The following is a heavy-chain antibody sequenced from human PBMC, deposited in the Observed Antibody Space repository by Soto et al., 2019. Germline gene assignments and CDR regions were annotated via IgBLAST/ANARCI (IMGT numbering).Heavy chain of an antibody. D-gene: IGHD2-15*01. CDR3: ARINGGSPDF. CDR2: IHISGTT. V-gene: IGHV4-4*07. Sequence: SETLSLICTVSGGSMNAHFWSWIRQSAGKGLEWIGHIHISGTTTYNPSLKGRVTMSLDPPKNQLSLKLTSVAAADTAVYYCARINGGSPDFWGQGTLVTVS. J-gene: IGHJ4*02. CDR1: GGSMNAHF.